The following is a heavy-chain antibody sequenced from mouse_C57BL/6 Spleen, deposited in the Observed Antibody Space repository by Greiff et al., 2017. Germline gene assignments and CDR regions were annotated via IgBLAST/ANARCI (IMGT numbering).Heavy chain of an antibody. D-gene: IGHD1-1*01. CDR1: GFNIKDYY. J-gene: IGHJ2*01. Sequence: VQLQQSGAELVRPGASVKLSCTASGFNIKDYYMHWVKQRAEQGLEWIGRIDPEDGDTEYAPKCQGKATMTADTSSNTAYLQLSSLTSEDTAVYYCTTRYGSSYTYWGQGTTLTVSS. CDR3: TTRYGSSYTY. CDR2: IDPEDGDT. V-gene: IGHV14-1*01.